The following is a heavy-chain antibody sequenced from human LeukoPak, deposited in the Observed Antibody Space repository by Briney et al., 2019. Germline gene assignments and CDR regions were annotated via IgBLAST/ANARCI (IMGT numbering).Heavy chain of an antibody. D-gene: IGHD3-22*01. CDR1: GGSISSGDYH. CDR3: AREDYYDSSGYRY. CDR2: IYYSGST. V-gene: IGHV4-30-4*01. Sequence: SQTLSLTCTVSGGSISSGDYHWSWIRQPPGKGLEWIGYIYYSGSTYYNPSLKSRVTISVDTSKNQFSLKLSSVTAADTAVYYCAREDYYDSSGYRYWGQGTLVTVSS. J-gene: IGHJ4*02.